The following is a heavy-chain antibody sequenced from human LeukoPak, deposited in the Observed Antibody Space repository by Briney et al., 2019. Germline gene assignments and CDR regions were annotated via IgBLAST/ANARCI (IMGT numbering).Heavy chain of an antibody. J-gene: IGHJ4*02. CDR2: ISGSGGST. Sequence: GGSLRLSCAASGFTFSSYGMSWVRQAPGKGLEWVSAISGSGGSTYYADSVKGRFTISRDNSKNTLYLQMNSLRAEDTAVYYCAKVVRQQLVASAFDYWGQGTLVTVSS. CDR1: GFTFSSYG. V-gene: IGHV3-23*01. D-gene: IGHD6-13*01. CDR3: AKVVRQQLVASAFDY.